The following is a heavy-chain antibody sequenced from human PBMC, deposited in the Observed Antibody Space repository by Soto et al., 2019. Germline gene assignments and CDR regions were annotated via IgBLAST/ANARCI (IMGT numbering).Heavy chain of an antibody. CDR3: ARESPYCSSTRCLPPYYYYGMDV. V-gene: IGHV1-69*06. CDR2: IIPILGTA. J-gene: IGHJ6*02. CDR1: GGTFSSYA. D-gene: IGHD2-2*01. Sequence: QVQLVQSGAEVKKPGSSVKVSCKASGGTFSSYAISWVRQAPGQGLEWMGGIIPILGTANYAQKFQGRVTITADKSTSTAYMELSSLRSEDTAVYYCARESPYCSSTRCLPPYYYYGMDVWGQGTTVTVSS.